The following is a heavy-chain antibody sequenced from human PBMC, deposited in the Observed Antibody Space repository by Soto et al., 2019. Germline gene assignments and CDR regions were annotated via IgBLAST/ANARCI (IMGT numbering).Heavy chain of an antibody. V-gene: IGHV4-59*08. CDR2: IYYSGRT. J-gene: IGHJ4*02. CDR1: GGSISSYY. CDR3: ARRWGPVFDY. Sequence: QVQLQESGPGLVKPSETLSLTCTVSGGSISSYYWSWIRQPPGKGLEWIGYIYYSGRTNYNPSLESRVTISVDTSKNQFSLKLGSVTAADTAVDYWARRWGPVFDYWGQGTLVTVSS. D-gene: IGHD3-16*01.